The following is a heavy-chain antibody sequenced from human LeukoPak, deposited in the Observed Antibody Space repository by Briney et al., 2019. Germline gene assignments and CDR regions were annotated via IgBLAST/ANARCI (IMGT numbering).Heavy chain of an antibody. V-gene: IGHV3-30*18. D-gene: IGHD5-18*01. CDR3: AKRGYSYGSDY. Sequence: GGPLRLSCAASGFTFSSYGMHWVRQAPGKGLEWVAVISYDGSNKYYADSVKGRFTISRDNSKNTLYLQMNSLRAEDTAVYYCAKRGYSYGSDYWGQGTLVTVSS. CDR1: GFTFSSYG. CDR2: ISYDGSNK. J-gene: IGHJ4*02.